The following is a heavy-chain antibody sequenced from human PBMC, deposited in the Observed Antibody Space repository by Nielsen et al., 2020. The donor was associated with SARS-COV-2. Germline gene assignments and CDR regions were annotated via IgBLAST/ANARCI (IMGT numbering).Heavy chain of an antibody. Sequence: LSLTCAASGFAFSGYSMNWVRQAPGKGLEWLSYISSGSSTMYYADSVKGRFTISRDNAKNSLYLRMNSLRAEDTAIYYCARDREPGYNAVDYWGQGTLVTVSS. CDR1: GFAFSGYS. CDR3: ARDREPGYNAVDY. J-gene: IGHJ4*02. V-gene: IGHV3-48*01. CDR2: ISSGSSTM. D-gene: IGHD1-14*01.